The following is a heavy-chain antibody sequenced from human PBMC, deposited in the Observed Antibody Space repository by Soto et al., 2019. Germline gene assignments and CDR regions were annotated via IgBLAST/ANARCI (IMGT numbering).Heavy chain of an antibody. J-gene: IGHJ4*02. D-gene: IGHD2-2*03. CDR1: GDSISSGGYS. CDR2: IYHSGST. V-gene: IGHV4-30-2*06. Sequence: PSETLSLTCAVSGDSISSGGYSWSWIRQSPGKDLEWIGYIYHSGSTYYNPSLQSRVTISVDRSKKQFSLKLSSVTAADTAVYYCARAPGMDGDYFDYWGQGILVTVAS. CDR3: ARAPGMDGDYFDY.